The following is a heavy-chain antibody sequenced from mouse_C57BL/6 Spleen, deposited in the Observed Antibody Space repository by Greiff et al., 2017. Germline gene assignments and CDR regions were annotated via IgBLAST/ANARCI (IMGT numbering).Heavy chain of an antibody. CDR3: AREGLLDAMDY. V-gene: IGHV1-81*01. J-gene: IGHJ4*01. CDR1: GYTFTSYG. CDR2: IYPRSGNT. D-gene: IGHD2-3*01. Sequence: VQLQQSGAELARPGASVKLSCKASGYTFTSYGISWVKQRTGQGLEWIGEIYPRSGNTYYNEKFKGKATLTADKSSSTAYMELRSLTSEDSAVYFCAREGLLDAMDYWGQGTSVTVSS.